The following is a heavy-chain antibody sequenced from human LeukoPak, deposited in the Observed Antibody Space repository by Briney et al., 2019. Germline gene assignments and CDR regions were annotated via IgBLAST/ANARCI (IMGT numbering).Heavy chain of an antibody. CDR3: AKDLTSYDYGDYGGSDY. CDR1: EFTFTSYA. J-gene: IGHJ4*02. V-gene: IGHV3-23*01. Sequence: GGSLRLSCAASEFTFTSYAISWVRQAPGKGLEWVSAISGSARSTFYADSVKGRFTISRDNSKDMVYLHMNSLRAEDTAIYYCAKDLTSYDYGDYGGSDYWGQGTLVTVSS. CDR2: ISGSARST. D-gene: IGHD4-17*01.